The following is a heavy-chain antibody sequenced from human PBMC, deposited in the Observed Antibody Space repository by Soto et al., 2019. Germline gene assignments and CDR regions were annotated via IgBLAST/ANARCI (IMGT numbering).Heavy chain of an antibody. CDR2: IYYNGNT. V-gene: IGHV4-59*01. J-gene: IGHJ4*02. D-gene: IGHD7-27*01. CDR3: TRANWYSEY. Sequence: QVQLQESGPGLVKPSETLSLTCTVSGGSISNNYWSWIRQPPGKGLEWIGYIYYNGNTNYNPPLKSRVTMSVDTSKNQISLQLSSVTAADTAVYYCTRANWYSEYWGQGTLVTVSS. CDR1: GGSISNNY.